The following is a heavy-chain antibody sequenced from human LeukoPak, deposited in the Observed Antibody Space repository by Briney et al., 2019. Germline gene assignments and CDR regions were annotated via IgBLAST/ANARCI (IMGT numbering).Heavy chain of an antibody. J-gene: IGHJ3*02. CDR3: ARDLVMNIVVVPAAIKADAFDI. D-gene: IGHD2-2*02. Sequence: ASVKVSCKASGGTFSSYTIGWVRQAPGQGLEWMGRIIPILGIANYAQKFQGRVTITADKSTSTAYMELSSLRSEDTAVYYCARDLVMNIVVVPAAIKADAFDIWGQGTMVTVSS. CDR2: IIPILGIA. V-gene: IGHV1-69*04. CDR1: GGTFSSYT.